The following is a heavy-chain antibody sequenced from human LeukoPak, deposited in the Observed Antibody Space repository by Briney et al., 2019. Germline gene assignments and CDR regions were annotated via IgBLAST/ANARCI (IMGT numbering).Heavy chain of an antibody. CDR3: ARDRIVVVPAADYYYYYGMDV. Sequence: SETLSLTCTVSGASINNYYWTWIRQPPGKGLEWIGYSGNTNYNPSLKSRVTISVDTSKNQFSLKLSSVTAADTAVYYCARDRIVVVPAADYYYYYGMDVWGQGTTVTVSS. CDR2: SGNT. CDR1: GASINNYY. D-gene: IGHD2-2*01. V-gene: IGHV4-59*01. J-gene: IGHJ6*02.